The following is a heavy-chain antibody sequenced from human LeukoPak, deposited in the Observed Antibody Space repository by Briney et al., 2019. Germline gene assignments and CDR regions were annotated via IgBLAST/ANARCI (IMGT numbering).Heavy chain of an antibody. CDR1: GFTFSNYW. CDR3: ARLIVGAIDY. CDR2: IKQDGSEK. D-gene: IGHD1-26*01. J-gene: IGHJ4*02. Sequence: GGSLRLSCAASGFTFSNYWMSWVRQAPGKGLEWVANIKQDGSEKDYVDSVKGRFTISRDNAKNSLYLQMNSLRAEDTAMYYCARLIVGAIDYWGQGTLVTVSS. V-gene: IGHV3-7*01.